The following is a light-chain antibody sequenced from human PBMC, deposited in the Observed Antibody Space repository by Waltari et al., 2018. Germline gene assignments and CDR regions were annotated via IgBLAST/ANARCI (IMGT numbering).Light chain of an antibody. J-gene: IGKJ4*01. Sequence: EIVLTQSPDTLSLSPGEKATPSCTASQRVGTYLAWYQQKSGQTPRLLIYDASNRATGIPARFSGSGSGTDFTLTISSLDPEDFAIYYCQQRGSWPLTFGGGTKLEI. CDR2: DAS. CDR3: QQRGSWPLT. V-gene: IGKV3-11*01. CDR1: QRVGTY.